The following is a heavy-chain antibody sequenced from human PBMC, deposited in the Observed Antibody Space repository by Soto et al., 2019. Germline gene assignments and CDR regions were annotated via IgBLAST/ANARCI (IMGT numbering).Heavy chain of an antibody. CDR3: ARVPNDFWSGYPFDP. V-gene: IGHV1-2*02. CDR1: GYTFTGYY. J-gene: IGHJ5*02. D-gene: IGHD3-3*01. CDR2: INPNSGGT. Sequence: ASVKVSCKASGYTFTGYYMHWVRQAPGQGLEWMGWINPNSGGTNYAQKFQGRVTMTRDTSISTAYMELSRLRSDDTAVYYCARVPNDFWSGYPFDPWGQGALGTVS.